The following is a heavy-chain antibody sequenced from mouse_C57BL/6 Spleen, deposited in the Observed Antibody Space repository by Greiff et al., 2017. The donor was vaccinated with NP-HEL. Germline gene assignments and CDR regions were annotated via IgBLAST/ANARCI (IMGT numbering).Heavy chain of an antibody. CDR1: GFTFSSYA. CDR3: TSFITTGFAY. D-gene: IGHD1-1*01. V-gene: IGHV5-9-1*02. Sequence: DVMLVESGEGLVKPGGSLKLSCAASGFTFSSYAMSWVRQTPEKRLEWVAYISSGGDYIYYADTVKGRFTISRDNARNTLYLQMSSLKSEDTAMYYCTSFITTGFAYWGQGTLVTVSA. J-gene: IGHJ3*01. CDR2: ISSGGDYI.